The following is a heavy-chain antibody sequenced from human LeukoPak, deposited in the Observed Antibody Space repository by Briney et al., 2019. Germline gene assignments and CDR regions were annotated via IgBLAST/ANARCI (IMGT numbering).Heavy chain of an antibody. Sequence: GGSLRLSCEGSGFTVSSYWMSWVRQAPGKGLEWGANIKQDGSEKYYVDSVKGRFTISRDNAKNSLYLQMNSLRAEDTAVYYCARVRGSYCLDYWGQGTLVTVSS. CDR2: IKQDGSEK. CDR3: ARVRGSYCLDY. V-gene: IGHV3-7*04. D-gene: IGHD3-16*01. CDR1: GFTVSSYW. J-gene: IGHJ4*02.